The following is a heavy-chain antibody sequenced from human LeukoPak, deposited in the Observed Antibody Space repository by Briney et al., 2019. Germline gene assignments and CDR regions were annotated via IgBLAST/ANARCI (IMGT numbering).Heavy chain of an antibody. Sequence: GGSLRLSCAASGFTFSSYVMSWVRQAPGKGLEWVSTISGSGGSTYYADSVKGRFTISRDNSKNTLYLQMNGLRAEDTAVYYCIRLVDTAMSDYDYWGQGTLVTVSS. CDR2: ISGSGGST. D-gene: IGHD5-18*01. V-gene: IGHV3-23*01. CDR3: IRLVDTAMSDYDY. CDR1: GFTFSSYV. J-gene: IGHJ4*02.